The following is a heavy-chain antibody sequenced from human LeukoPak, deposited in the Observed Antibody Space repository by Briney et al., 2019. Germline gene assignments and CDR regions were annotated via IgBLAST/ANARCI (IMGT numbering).Heavy chain of an antibody. V-gene: IGHV4-30-2*01. Sequence: SQTLSLTCAVSGGSISSGGYSWGWIRQPPGKGLEWIGYTYHSGSTYYNPSLKSRVTISVDRSKNQFSLKLSSVTAADTAVYYCASTLRGIDAFDIWGQGTMVTVSS. J-gene: IGHJ3*02. D-gene: IGHD3-10*01. CDR3: ASTLRGIDAFDI. CDR2: TYHSGST. CDR1: GGSISSGGYS.